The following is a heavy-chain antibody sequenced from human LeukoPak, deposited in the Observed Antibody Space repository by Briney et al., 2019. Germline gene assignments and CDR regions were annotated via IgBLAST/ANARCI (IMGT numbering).Heavy chain of an antibody. V-gene: IGHV3-30*03. J-gene: IGHJ4*02. D-gene: IGHD5/OR15-5a*01. CDR2: ISYDGSNK. CDR1: GFTFSSYG. CDR3: VRDLGEFRVYGVFFDY. Sequence: QPGRSLRLSCAASGFTFSSYGMHWVRQAPGKGLEWVAVISYDGSNKYYADSVKGRFTISRDNSKNTLYLQMNSLRAEDTAVYYCVRDLGEFRVYGVFFDYWGQGSLVTVSS.